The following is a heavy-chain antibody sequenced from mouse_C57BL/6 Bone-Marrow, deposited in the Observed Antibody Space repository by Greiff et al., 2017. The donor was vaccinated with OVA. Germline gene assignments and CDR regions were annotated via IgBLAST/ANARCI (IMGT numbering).Heavy chain of an antibody. CDR1: GYTFTDYG. J-gene: IGHJ4*01. D-gene: IGHD2-4*01. Sequence: QVQLQQSGAELVWPGASVTLSCKASGYTFTDYGMHWVKQTPVHGLEWIGAIDPETGGTAYNQKFKGKAILTADKSSSTAYMELRSLTSEDSAVYYCTPYDDDGGYAMDYWGQGTSVTVSS. CDR3: TPYDDDGGYAMDY. CDR2: IDPETGGT. V-gene: IGHV1-15*01.